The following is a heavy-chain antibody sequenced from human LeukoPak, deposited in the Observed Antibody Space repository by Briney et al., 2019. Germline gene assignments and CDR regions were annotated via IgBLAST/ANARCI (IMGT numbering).Heavy chain of an antibody. CDR1: GFTFSDSA. Sequence: GGSLRPSCAASGFTFSDSAIVWVRRASGKGLEWVGHIRNKGSNHATTSAASVKGRFTITRDDAKTTAFLQMNSLNAEDTAVYYCARDHYYGIDVWGQGTTVTVSS. J-gene: IGHJ6*02. CDR2: IRNKGSNHAT. CDR3: ARDHYYGIDV. V-gene: IGHV3-73*01.